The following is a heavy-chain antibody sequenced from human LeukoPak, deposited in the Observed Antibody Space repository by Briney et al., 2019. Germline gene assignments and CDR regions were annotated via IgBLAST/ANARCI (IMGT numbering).Heavy chain of an antibody. CDR1: GFTFSSYA. CDR3: AREGYYYDSSGYLDY. CDR2: ISYDGSNK. Sequence: GGSLRLSCAASGFTFSSYAMHWDRQAPGKGLEWVAVISYDGSNKYYADSVKGRFTISRDNSKNTLYLQMNSLRAEDTAVYYCAREGYYYDSSGYLDYWGQGTLVTVSS. V-gene: IGHV3-30-3*01. J-gene: IGHJ4*02. D-gene: IGHD3-22*01.